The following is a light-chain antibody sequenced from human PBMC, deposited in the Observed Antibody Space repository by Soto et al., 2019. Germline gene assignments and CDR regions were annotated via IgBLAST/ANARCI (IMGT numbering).Light chain of an antibody. V-gene: IGLV2-8*01. J-gene: IGLJ1*01. CDR2: EVY. Sequence: QAVVTQPPSASGSPGQSVTISCTGTSSDVGGYNYVSWYQHHPGKAPKLIIYEVYKRPSGVPDRFSGSKSGNTAALTVSGLQAEDEADYYCSSYVGTNSYVFGTGTTLTV. CDR1: SSDVGGYNY. CDR3: SSYVGTNSYV.